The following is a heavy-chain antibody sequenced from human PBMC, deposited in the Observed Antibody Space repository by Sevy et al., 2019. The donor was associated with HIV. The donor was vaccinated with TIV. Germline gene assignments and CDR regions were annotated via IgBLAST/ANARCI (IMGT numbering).Heavy chain of an antibody. V-gene: IGHV3-23*01. CDR2: ISGSGGST. CDR3: AKLEKAQGDAFDI. CDR1: GFTFSSYV. J-gene: IGHJ3*02. Sequence: GSLRLSCAASGFTFSSYVMTWVRQAPGKGLEWVSAISGSGGSTYYADSVKARFTISRDNSKNTLYLQMNSLRAEDTALYYCAKLEKAQGDAFDIWGQGTMVTVSS.